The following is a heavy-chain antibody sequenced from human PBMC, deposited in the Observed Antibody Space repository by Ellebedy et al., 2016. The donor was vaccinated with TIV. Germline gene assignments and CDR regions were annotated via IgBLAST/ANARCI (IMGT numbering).Heavy chain of an antibody. Sequence: GESLKISXAASGFTFSSYSMNWVRQAPGKGLEWVSSISSSGSYIYYADSVKGRFTISRDNAKNSLYLQMNSLRAEDTAVYYCARDAVYYDILTSYYGMDVWGQGTTVTVSS. CDR3: ARDAVYYDILTSYYGMDV. J-gene: IGHJ6*02. CDR1: GFTFSSYS. V-gene: IGHV3-21*01. CDR2: ISSSGSYI. D-gene: IGHD3-9*01.